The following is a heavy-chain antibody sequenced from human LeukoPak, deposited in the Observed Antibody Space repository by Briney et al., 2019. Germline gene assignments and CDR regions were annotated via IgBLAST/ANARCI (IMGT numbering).Heavy chain of an antibody. Sequence: GGSLRLSCAASGFTFSNAWMSWVRQAPGKGLEWVGRIKSKTDGGTTDYAAPVKGRFTISRDDSKNTLYLQMNSLKTEDTAVYYCTTDRYNILTGYYSDYWGQGTLVTVSS. D-gene: IGHD3-9*01. V-gene: IGHV3-15*01. J-gene: IGHJ4*02. CDR3: TTDRYNILTGYYSDY. CDR1: GFTFSNAW. CDR2: IKSKTDGGTT.